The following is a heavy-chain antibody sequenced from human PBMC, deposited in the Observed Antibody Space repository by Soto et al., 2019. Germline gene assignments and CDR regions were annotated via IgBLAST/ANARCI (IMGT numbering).Heavy chain of an antibody. V-gene: IGHV3-74*01. CDR2: LDPEGGNT. J-gene: IGHJ6*03. CDR1: GFTFSNYW. Sequence: EVQLVESGGGLVQPGGSLRLSCAASGFTFSNYWMYWVRQAPGKGLVWVSRLDPEGGNTLYADSVKGRFTISRDNARNTLYLQMDSLRGEDTAVYYCATEPGRVINSQMIINANHIGVWGKGTTVTVSS. D-gene: IGHD2-8*02. CDR3: ATEPGRVINSQMIINANHIGV.